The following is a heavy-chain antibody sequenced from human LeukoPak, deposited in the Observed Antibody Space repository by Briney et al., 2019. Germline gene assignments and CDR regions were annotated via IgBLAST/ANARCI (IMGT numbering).Heavy chain of an antibody. D-gene: IGHD2-21*01. CDR1: GGSVSSGNHY. CDR2: IYYTGST. CDR3: ARGLSYSHAFDI. J-gene: IGHJ3*02. Sequence: SETLSLTCTVSGGSVSSGNHYWNWIRQPPGKGLEWIGLIYYTGSTNYNPSLKSRVTISVETSKNQFSLKLSSVTAADTAVYYCARGLSYSHAFDIWGQGTMVTVSS. V-gene: IGHV4-61*01.